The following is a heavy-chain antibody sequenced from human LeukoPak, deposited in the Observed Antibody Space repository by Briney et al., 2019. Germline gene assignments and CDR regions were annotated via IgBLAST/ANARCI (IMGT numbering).Heavy chain of an antibody. J-gene: IGHJ4*02. CDR2: ISSSSSYI. CDR1: GFTLCIYS. V-gene: IGHV3-21*01. Sequence: GGSLRVSCAASGFTLCIYSMNWVRQAPGKGLEWVSSISSSSSYIYYADSVKGRFTISRDNAKNSLYLQMNSLGAEDTAVYYCARDRNTVFDYWGQGTLVTVSS. D-gene: IGHD1-14*01. CDR3: ARDRNTVFDY.